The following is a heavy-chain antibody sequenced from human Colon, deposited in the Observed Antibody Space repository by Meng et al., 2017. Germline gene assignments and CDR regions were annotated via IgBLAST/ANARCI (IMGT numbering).Heavy chain of an antibody. CDR2: TYYRSKWYN. CDR3: ARSGSSGWIDY. V-gene: IGHV6-1*01. D-gene: IGHD6-19*01. Sequence: VRLQQSGPRLVKPAQTLSLPCAISGCSVSGSSAACTEIRQSPSRGLEWLGRTYYRSKWYNGYAVSVKSRITIIPDTSKNQFSQQLNSVTPEDTAMYYCARSGSSGWIDYWGQGTLVTVSS. CDR1: GCSVSGSSAA. J-gene: IGHJ4*02.